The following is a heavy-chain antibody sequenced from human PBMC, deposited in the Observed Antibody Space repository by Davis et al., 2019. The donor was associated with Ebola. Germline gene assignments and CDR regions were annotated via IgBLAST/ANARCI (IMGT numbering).Heavy chain of an antibody. V-gene: IGHV3-30*18. CDR3: AKLFNSGY. Sequence: LKISCAASGFTFSSYGMHWVRQAPGKGLEWVAVISYDGSNKYYADSVKGRFTISRDNSKNTLYLQMNSLRAEDTAVYYCAKLFNSGYWGQGTLVTVSS. D-gene: IGHD2-21*01. CDR1: GFTFSSYG. J-gene: IGHJ4*02. CDR2: ISYDGSNK.